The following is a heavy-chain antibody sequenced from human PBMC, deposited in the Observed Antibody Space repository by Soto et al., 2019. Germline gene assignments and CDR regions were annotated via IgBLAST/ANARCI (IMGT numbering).Heavy chain of an antibody. CDR1: GGTFSSYA. J-gene: IGHJ4*02. Sequence: GASVKVSCKASGGTFSSYAISWVRQAPGQGLEWMGGIIPIFGTANYAQKFQGRVTITRDTSASTAYMELSSLRSEDTAVYYCAEDHGYHGNVHDYWSQGTLAPVSA. CDR3: AEDHGYHGNVHDY. CDR2: IIPIFGTA. D-gene: IGHD5-12*01. V-gene: IGHV1-69*05.